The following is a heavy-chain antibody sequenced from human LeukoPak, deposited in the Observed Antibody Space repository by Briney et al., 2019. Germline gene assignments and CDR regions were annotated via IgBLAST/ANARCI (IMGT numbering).Heavy chain of an antibody. D-gene: IGHD4-17*01. J-gene: IGHJ4*02. CDR2: ISSDGGST. V-gene: IGHV3-64*01. CDR1: EFTFSLYA. CDR3: ARGDYGDYSPGIDY. Sequence: GGSLRLSCAASEFTFSLYAMHWVRQAPGKGLEYVSAISSDGGSTYYENSVKGRFTISRDNAKNSLYLQMNSLRAEDTAVYYCARGDYGDYSPGIDYWGQGTLVTVSS.